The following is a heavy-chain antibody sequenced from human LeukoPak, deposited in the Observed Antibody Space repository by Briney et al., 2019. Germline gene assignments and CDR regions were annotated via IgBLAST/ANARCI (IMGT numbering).Heavy chain of an antibody. D-gene: IGHD2-2*01. CDR1: GGTFSSYA. CDR2: IIPIFGTA. CDR3: ARGDLRKAVVVPAADRGYYYYYMDV. Sequence: ASVEVSCKASGGTFSSYAISWVRQAPGQGLEWMGGIIPIFGTANYAQKFQGRVTITTDESTSTAYMELSSLRSEDTAVYYCARGDLRKAVVVPAADRGYYYYYMDVWGKGTTVTVSS. J-gene: IGHJ6*03. V-gene: IGHV1-69*05.